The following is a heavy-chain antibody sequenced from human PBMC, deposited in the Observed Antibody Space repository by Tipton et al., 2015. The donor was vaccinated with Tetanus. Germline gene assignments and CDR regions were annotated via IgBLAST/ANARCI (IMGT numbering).Heavy chain of an antibody. CDR1: GGSISSSSYY. D-gene: IGHD5-18*01. Sequence: LRLSCTVSGGSISSSSYYWGWIRQPPGKGLEWIGSIYYSGSTYCNPSLKSRVTISVDTSKNQFSLKLSSVTAADTAVYYCARHRLTGDTEYGMDVWGQGTTVTVSS. J-gene: IGHJ6*02. CDR3: ARHRLTGDTEYGMDV. CDR2: IYYSGST. V-gene: IGHV4-39*01.